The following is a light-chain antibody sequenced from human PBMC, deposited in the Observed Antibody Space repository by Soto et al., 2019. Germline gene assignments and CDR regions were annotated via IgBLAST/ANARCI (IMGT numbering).Light chain of an antibody. V-gene: IGLV2-14*01. Sequence: QSALTQPASVSGSPGQSITISCTGTSSDIGGYKYVSWHQQHPAKAPQLIIFEVSNRPSGVSNRVSGSKSGNTASLTISGLQAEDEADYYCSSYTITNTLVFGGGTKLTFL. CDR2: EVS. CDR3: SSYTITNTLV. CDR1: SSDIGGYKY. J-gene: IGLJ2*01.